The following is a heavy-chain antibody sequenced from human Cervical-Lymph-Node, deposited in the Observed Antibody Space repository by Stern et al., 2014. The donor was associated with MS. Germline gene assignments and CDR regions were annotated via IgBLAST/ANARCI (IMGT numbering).Heavy chain of an antibody. CDR3: ARHLGSHESGWFDP. Sequence: VQLVESGAEVKKPGSSVKVSCQASGGTRISYPISWVRQAPGQGLEWLGGIMPILGTSNYAHKFQGRVTITADESTTTIYMELRSLKSEDTAVYYCARHLGSHESGWFDPWGQGTLVTVSS. CDR2: IMPILGTS. D-gene: IGHD1-26*01. V-gene: IGHV1-69*01. J-gene: IGHJ5*02. CDR1: GGTRISYP.